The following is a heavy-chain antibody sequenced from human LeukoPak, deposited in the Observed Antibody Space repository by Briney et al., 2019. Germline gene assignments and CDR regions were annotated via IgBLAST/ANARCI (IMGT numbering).Heavy chain of an antibody. J-gene: IGHJ6*03. V-gene: IGHV4-4*09. CDR2: IYSSGST. CDR1: GGSIRSYY. D-gene: IGHD3-9*01. CDR3: ARLSDLTSSKHYYTDV. Sequence: SETLSLTCTVSGGSIRSYYWSWIRQPPEKGLEWIGYIYSSGSTNYNPSLQSRVTISVDTSKNQFSLKLTSVTAADTAMYYCARLSDLTSSKHYYTDVWGKGTTVIVSS.